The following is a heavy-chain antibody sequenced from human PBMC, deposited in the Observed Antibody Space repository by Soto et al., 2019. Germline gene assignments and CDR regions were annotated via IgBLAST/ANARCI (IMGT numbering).Heavy chain of an antibody. Sequence: QVQLQQWGAGLLKPSETLSLTCAVYGGSFSGYYWNWIRQPPGKGLEWIGEINHSGRTNYNPSLKSRVTISVDTSKNQVSLKVSSVTAADTAVYYCARGWGRIFDYWGQGTLVTVSS. CDR2: INHSGRT. CDR1: GGSFSGYY. D-gene: IGHD7-27*01. V-gene: IGHV4-34*01. J-gene: IGHJ4*02. CDR3: ARGWGRIFDY.